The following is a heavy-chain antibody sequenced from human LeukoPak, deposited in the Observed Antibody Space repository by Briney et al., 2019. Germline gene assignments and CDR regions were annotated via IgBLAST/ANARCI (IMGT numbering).Heavy chain of an antibody. CDR2: ISLAGQT. CDR3: SRESGPFCPFGY. D-gene: IGHD1-26*01. CDR1: GGSISGTNW. J-gene: IGHJ4*02. Sequence: PSETLSLTCGVSGGSISGTNWWSWVRQPPGQGLEWIGEISLAGQTNYNPSLNGRVTMTLDKSSNQLSLHLTSVTAADTATYFCSRESGPFCPFGYWGQGTLVIVSS. V-gene: IGHV4/OR15-8*02.